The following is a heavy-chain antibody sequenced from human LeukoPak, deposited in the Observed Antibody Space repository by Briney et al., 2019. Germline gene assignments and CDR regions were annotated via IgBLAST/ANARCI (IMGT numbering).Heavy chain of an antibody. J-gene: IGHJ4*02. CDR3: ARDVLSSSLYFDY. CDR1: GFTFSSYS. Sequence: PGRSLRLSCAASGFTFSSYSMNWVRQAPGKGLEWVSYISSSSSTIYYADSVKGRFTISRDNAKNSLYLQMNSLRAEDTAVYYCARDVLSSSLYFDYWGQGTLVTVSS. CDR2: ISSSSSTI. D-gene: IGHD6-6*01. V-gene: IGHV3-48*01.